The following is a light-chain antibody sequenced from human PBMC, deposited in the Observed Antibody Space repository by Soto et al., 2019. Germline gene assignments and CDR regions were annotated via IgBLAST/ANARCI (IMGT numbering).Light chain of an antibody. CDR1: QSVSSSY. V-gene: IGKV3-20*01. CDR3: QAPGT. Sequence: EIVLTQSPGTLSLSPGERATLSCRASQSVSSSYLAWYQQKPGQAPRLLIYGASSRATGIPDRFSGSGSGTDFTLTISRLEPEDFAVYYYQAPGTFGQGTKVEIK. J-gene: IGKJ1*01. CDR2: GAS.